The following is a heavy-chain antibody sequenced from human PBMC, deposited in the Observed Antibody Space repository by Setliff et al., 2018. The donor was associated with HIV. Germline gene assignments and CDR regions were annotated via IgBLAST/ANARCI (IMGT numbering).Heavy chain of an antibody. CDR2: ISTSRSKTI. V-gene: IGHV3-48*04. CDR3: ARPTNIDTLYYGSQTFYMYYYGLDV. J-gene: IGHJ6*02. D-gene: IGHD1-26*01. CDR1: GFSFSSYS. Sequence: GGSLRLSCAASGFSFSSYSMNWVRQAPGKGLEWVSYISTSRSKTIYHADSVKGRFTISRDNAKNSLYLQMNSLRADDTAVYFCARPTNIDTLYYGSQTFYMYYYGLDVWGQGTTVTVSS.